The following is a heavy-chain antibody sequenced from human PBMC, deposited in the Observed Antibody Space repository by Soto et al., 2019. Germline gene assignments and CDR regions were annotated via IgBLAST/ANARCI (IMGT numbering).Heavy chain of an antibody. J-gene: IGHJ3*02. CDR2: INPSGGST. Sequence: SVKVSCKASGYTFTSYYMHWVRQAPGQGLEWMGIINPSGGSTSYAQKFQGRVTMTRDTSTSTVYMELSSLRSEDTAVYYCARGPRFTMIVVGTAPDAFDIWGQGTMVTVSS. V-gene: IGHV1-46*01. CDR1: GYTFTSYY. D-gene: IGHD3-22*01. CDR3: ARGPRFTMIVVGTAPDAFDI.